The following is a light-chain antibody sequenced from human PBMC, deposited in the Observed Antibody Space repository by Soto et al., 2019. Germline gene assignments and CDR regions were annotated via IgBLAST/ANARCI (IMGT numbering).Light chain of an antibody. CDR3: SSFASTHTYV. J-gene: IGLJ1*01. V-gene: IGLV2-14*01. CDR2: EVN. CDR1: SSDVAFYNH. Sequence: SVLTQPASVSGSPGQSITISCTGTSSDVAFYNHVSWYQQHPGKAPKLLIYEVNNRPSGVSHRFSGSKSGNTASLTISGLQAEDEAAYYCSSFASTHTYVFGTGTKVTVL.